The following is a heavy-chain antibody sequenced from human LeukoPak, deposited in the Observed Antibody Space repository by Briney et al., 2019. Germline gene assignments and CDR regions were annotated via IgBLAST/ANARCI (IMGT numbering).Heavy chain of an antibody. J-gene: IGHJ4*02. CDR2: INPSGGST. Sequence: ASVKVSCKASGYTFTSYYMHWVRQAPGQGLEWMGIINPSGGSTSYAQKFQGRVTMTRDTSTSTVYVELSSLRSEDTAVYYCASAVVAGGLDYWGQGTLVTVSS. D-gene: IGHD6-19*01. CDR1: GYTFTSYY. CDR3: ASAVVAGGLDY. V-gene: IGHV1-46*01.